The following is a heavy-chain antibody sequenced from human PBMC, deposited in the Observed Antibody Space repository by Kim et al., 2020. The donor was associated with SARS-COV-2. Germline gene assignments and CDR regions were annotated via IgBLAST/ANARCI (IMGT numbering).Heavy chain of an antibody. D-gene: IGHD6-13*01. V-gene: IGHV1-69*01. Sequence: YAQKSQGRVTITADESTSTAYMELSSLRCEDTAVYYCARDGYSSSWVFDYWGQGTLVTVSS. J-gene: IGHJ4*02. CDR3: ARDGYSSSWVFDY.